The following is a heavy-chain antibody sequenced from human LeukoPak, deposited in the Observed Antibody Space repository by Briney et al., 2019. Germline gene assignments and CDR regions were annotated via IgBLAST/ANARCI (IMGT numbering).Heavy chain of an antibody. CDR3: AKDLDRGGYYVRAFDI. CDR2: ISGSGGST. J-gene: IGHJ3*02. Sequence: GGSLRLSCAASGFTFSSYAMSWVRQAPGKGLEWVSAISGSGGSTYYADSVKGRFTISRDNSKNTLYLQMNSLRAEDTAVYYCAKDLDRGGYYVRAFDIWGQGTMVTVSS. D-gene: IGHD3-22*01. V-gene: IGHV3-23*01. CDR1: GFTFSSYA.